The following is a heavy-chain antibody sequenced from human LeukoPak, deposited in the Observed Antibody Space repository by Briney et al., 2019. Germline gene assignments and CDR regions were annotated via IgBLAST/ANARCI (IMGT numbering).Heavy chain of an antibody. CDR3: ARSHDYGDYVFDY. CDR1: GGSISSGGYY. CDR2: IYYSGST. D-gene: IGHD4-17*01. J-gene: IGHJ4*02. Sequence: SQTLSLTCTVSGGSISSGGYYWSWIRQHPGEGLEWIGYIYYSGSTYYNPSLKSRVTISVDTSKNQFSLKLSSVTAADTAVYYCARSHDYGDYVFDYWGQGTLVTVSS. V-gene: IGHV4-31*03.